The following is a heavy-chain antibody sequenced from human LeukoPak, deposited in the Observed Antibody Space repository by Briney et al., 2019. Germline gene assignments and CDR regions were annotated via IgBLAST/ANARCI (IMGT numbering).Heavy chain of an antibody. V-gene: IGHV3-21*01. D-gene: IGHD3-22*01. J-gene: IGHJ4*02. CDR1: GFTFSNAW. Sequence: GGSLRLSCAASGFTFSNAWMNWVRQAPGKGLEWVSSISSSSSYVYYADSVKGRFTISRDNAKNSLYLQMNSLRAEDTAVYYCASDSSGYYGGYWGQGTLVTVSS. CDR3: ASDSSGYYGGY. CDR2: ISSSSSYV.